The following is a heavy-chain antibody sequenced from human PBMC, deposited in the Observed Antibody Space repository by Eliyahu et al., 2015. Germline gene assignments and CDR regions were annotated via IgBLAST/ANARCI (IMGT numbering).Heavy chain of an antibody. J-gene: IGHJ6*03. CDR2: IKSKSDGGTR. Sequence: EVQLVESGGGLVKPGGSLRLSCAVSGXSXXDAWMSWVRQIPGKGLEWVGHIKSKSDGGTRDYTAPVKGRATISRDESKNTLFLQMNSLKTEDTGLYYCTTGRATYLFSYSYYYMDVWGKGTTVTVSS. CDR3: TTGRATYLFSYSYYYMDV. D-gene: IGHD3-9*01. V-gene: IGHV3-15*01. CDR1: GXSXXDAW.